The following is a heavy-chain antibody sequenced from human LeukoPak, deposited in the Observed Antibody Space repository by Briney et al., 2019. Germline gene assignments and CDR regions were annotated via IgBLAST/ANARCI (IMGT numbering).Heavy chain of an antibody. J-gene: IGHJ5*02. V-gene: IGHV4-39*01. CDR2: IYYSGST. D-gene: IGHD3-22*01. Sequence: PSETLSLTCTVSGGSISSSSYYWGWIRQPPEKGLEWIGSIYYSGSTYYNLSLKSRVTISVDTSKNQFSLKLSSVTAADTAVYYCARRAPDYYDSSWFDPWGQGTLVTVSS. CDR1: GGSISSSSYY. CDR3: ARRAPDYYDSSWFDP.